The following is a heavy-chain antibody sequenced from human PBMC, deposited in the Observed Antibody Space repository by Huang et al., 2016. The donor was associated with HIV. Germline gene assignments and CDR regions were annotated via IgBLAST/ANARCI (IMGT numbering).Heavy chain of an antibody. D-gene: IGHD7-27*01. Sequence: QEQLQESGPGLVKPSETLSLTCTVSGGSISRQYWSWIRQSPGTGLEWIGTIYNTWSTNYNPSLQSRVTISVDRSKNQFSLNLKSVTAADTALYYCAKEKSYGNWANNWFDPWGQGILVTVSS. CDR1: GGSISRQY. CDR2: IYNTWST. V-gene: IGHV4-59*11. CDR3: AKEKSYGNWANNWFDP. J-gene: IGHJ5*02.